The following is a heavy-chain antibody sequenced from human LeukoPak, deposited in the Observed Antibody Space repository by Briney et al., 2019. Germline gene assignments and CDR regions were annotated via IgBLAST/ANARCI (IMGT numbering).Heavy chain of an antibody. J-gene: IGHJ4*02. CDR3: ATEGMAGNVK. V-gene: IGHV4-61*05. Sequence: PSETLSLTCTVSGDSISSSNYYWGWVRQPPGKGLEWTGYIYYSGSTDYNPSLKSRVTISVDTSKNQFSLKLSSVTAADTAVYYCATEGMAGNVKWGQGTLVTVSS. CDR1: GDSISSSNYY. D-gene: IGHD6-19*01. CDR2: IYYSGST.